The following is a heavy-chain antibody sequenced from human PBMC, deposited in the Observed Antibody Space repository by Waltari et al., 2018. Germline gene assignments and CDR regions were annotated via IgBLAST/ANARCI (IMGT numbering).Heavy chain of an antibody. Sequence: QVQLQESGPGLVKPSETLSLTCAVSGYSISSGYYWGWVRQPPGKGLAWIGSIYHSGSTYYTPSLKSRVTISLDTSKNQFSLKLSSVTAADTAVYYCARVSAMVPAYWGQGTLVTVSS. J-gene: IGHJ4*02. CDR2: IYHSGST. V-gene: IGHV4-38-2*01. D-gene: IGHD5-18*01. CDR3: ARVSAMVPAY. CDR1: GYSISSGYY.